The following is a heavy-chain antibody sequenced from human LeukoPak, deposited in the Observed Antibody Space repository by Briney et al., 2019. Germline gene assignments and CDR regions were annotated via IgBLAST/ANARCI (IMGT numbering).Heavy chain of an antibody. CDR1: GFTFGDYA. Sequence: TGGSLRLSCTASGFTFGDYAMSWVRHAPGKGLEWVGFIRSKAYGGTTEYAASVKGRFTISRDDSKNTLYLQMNSLKTGDTAVYYCTTARNMGRGVIPLDYWGQGTLVTVSS. V-gene: IGHV3-49*04. D-gene: IGHD3-10*01. CDR3: TTARNMGRGVIPLDY. J-gene: IGHJ4*02. CDR2: IRSKAYGGTT.